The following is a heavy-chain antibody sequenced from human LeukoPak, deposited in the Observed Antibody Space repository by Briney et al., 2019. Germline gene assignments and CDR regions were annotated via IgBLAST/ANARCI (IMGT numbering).Heavy chain of an antibody. D-gene: IGHD3-9*01. CDR2: INPNSGGT. V-gene: IGHV1-2*02. CDR3: ARSSLGDYDILTGYYFATPNFDY. CDR1: GYTFTVYY. Sequence: ASVKVSCKASGYTFTVYYMHWVRQARGQGREWMGWINPNSGGTNYAQKFQGRVTMTRDTSISTAYMELSRLRSDDTAVYYCARSSLGDYDILTGYYFATPNFDYWGQGTLVTVSS. J-gene: IGHJ4*02.